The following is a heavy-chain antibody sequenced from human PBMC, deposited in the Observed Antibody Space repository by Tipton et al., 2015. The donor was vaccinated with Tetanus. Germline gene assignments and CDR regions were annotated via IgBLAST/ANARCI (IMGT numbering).Heavy chain of an antibody. J-gene: IGHJ6*02. CDR3: ARDLPAVAGPYYYYGMDV. CDR2: IYTSGST. CDR1: GGSISSYY. V-gene: IGHV4-4*07. D-gene: IGHD6-19*01. Sequence: LRLSCTVSGGSISSYYWSWIRQPAGKGLEWIGRIYTSGSTNYNPSLKSRVTMSVDTSKNQFSLKLSSVTAADMAVYYCARDLPAVAGPYYYYGMDVWGQGTTVTVSS.